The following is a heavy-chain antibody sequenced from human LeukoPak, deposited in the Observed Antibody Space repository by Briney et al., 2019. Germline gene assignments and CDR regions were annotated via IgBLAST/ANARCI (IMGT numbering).Heavy chain of an antibody. V-gene: IGHV3-23*01. D-gene: IGHD6-13*01. CDR2: ISGSGGST. CDR3: AVTGYSSRSPNA. Sequence: GGSLRLSCAASGFTFSSYAMSWVRQAPGKGLEWVSAISGSGGSTYYADSVKGRFTISRDNSKNTLFLQMNSLRAEDTAVYYCAVTGYSSRSPNAWGQGTMVAVSS. J-gene: IGHJ3*01. CDR1: GFTFSSYA.